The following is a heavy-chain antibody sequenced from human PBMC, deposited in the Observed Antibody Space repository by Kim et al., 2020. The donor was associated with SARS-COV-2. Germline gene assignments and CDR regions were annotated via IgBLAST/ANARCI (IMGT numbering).Heavy chain of an antibody. CDR3: ARGDFTAAAGNSFLDY. CDR1: GDSIRSYC. CDR2: LYYSGST. V-gene: IGHV4-59*01. Sequence: SETLSLTCTISGDSIRSYCWSWFRQPPGKGLEWIGHLYYSGSTKYNPSLKSRVTISLDTSKKQFSLKLNSVTAADTAVYYCARGDFTAAAGNSFLDYWGQGTPVTVSS. J-gene: IGHJ4*02. D-gene: IGHD6-13*01.